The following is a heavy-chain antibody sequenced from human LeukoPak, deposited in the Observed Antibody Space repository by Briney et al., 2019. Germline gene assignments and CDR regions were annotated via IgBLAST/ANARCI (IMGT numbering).Heavy chain of an antibody. D-gene: IGHD1-26*01. CDR2: IYTSGST. Sequence: SETLSLTCTVSGGSISSGSYYWSWIRQPAGKGLEWIGRIYTSGSTNYNPSLKSRVTISVDTSKNQFSLKLSSVTAADTAVYYCARGPSGSYPDYWGQGTLVTVSS. V-gene: IGHV4-61*02. CDR1: GGSISSGSYY. CDR3: ARGPSGSYPDY. J-gene: IGHJ4*02.